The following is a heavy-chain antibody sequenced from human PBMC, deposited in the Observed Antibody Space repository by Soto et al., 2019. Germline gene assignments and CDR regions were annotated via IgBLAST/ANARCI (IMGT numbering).Heavy chain of an antibody. Sequence: QVQLVESGGGVVQPGRSLRLSCTVSGFDFSSHGYHWVRQAPGKGLEWVAVIWHDGSQKYYAASVKGRFNTSRDDAKATIYLQMNSLTAESTALYHCARDDGLTPLRYWGQGALVTVSP. J-gene: IGHJ4*02. CDR3: ARDDGLTPLRY. V-gene: IGHV3-33*01. CDR2: IWHDGSQK. D-gene: IGHD3-16*01. CDR1: GFDFSSHG.